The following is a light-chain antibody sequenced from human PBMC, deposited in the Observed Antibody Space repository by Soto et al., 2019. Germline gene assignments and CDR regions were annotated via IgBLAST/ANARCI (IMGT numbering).Light chain of an antibody. CDR3: QQYFSSLSYT. CDR1: QSVLSSSNNKNY. V-gene: IGKV4-1*01. J-gene: IGKJ2*01. CDR2: WAS. Sequence: DIVMTQSPDSLAVSLGERATINCKSRQSVLSSSNNKNYLAWYQQKPGQPPRMLIYWASTRESGVPDRFSGSRSGTDFTPTISSLQAEGLEVYYCQQYFSSLSYTFGQGTKLEIK.